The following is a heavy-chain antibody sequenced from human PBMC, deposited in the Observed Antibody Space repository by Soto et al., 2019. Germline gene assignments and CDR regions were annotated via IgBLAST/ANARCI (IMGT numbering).Heavy chain of an antibody. CDR3: ARDGQYSSSGWFDP. CDR2: ISSSSSTI. J-gene: IGHJ5*02. Sequence: EVQLVESGGGLVQPGGSLRLSCAASGFTFSSYSMNWVRQAPGKGLEWVSYISSSSSTIYYADSVKGRFTISRDNAKNSLYLQMNSLRAEDTAVYYCARDGQYSSSGWFDPWGQGTLVTVSS. D-gene: IGHD6-13*01. CDR1: GFTFSSYS. V-gene: IGHV3-48*01.